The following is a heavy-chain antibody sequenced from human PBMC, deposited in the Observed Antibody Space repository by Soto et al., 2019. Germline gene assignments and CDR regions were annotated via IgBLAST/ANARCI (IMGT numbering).Heavy chain of an antibody. Sequence: EVQLVESGGGLVQPGRSLRLSCAASGFTFDDNGMHWVRQAPGKGLEWVSGISWNSDTIDYADSVKGRFTISRDNAKNSLYLQMNSLRAEDTALYYCAKGSGGYVFDSWGQGTLVTVSS. V-gene: IGHV3-9*01. J-gene: IGHJ4*02. CDR1: GFTFDDNG. CDR3: AKGSGGYVFDS. CDR2: ISWNSDTI. D-gene: IGHD5-12*01.